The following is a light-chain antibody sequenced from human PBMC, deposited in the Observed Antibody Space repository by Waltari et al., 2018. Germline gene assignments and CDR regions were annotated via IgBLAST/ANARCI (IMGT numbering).Light chain of an antibody. J-gene: IGLJ3*02. CDR1: YNNVGDYNL. V-gene: IGLV2-23*02. CDR2: YVS. Sequence: QSALTQPVSVSWSPGQSVTISCTGTYNNVGDYNLASWFQHHPDQPLTPLIFYVSTRPSGVSNRFSCSKSGNTASLTISGLQTEDEADYYCCSYSTGGSWMFGGGTKLTVL. CDR3: CSYSTGGSWM.